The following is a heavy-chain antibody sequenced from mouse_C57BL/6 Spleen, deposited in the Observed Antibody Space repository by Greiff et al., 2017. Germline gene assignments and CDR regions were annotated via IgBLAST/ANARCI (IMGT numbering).Heavy chain of an antibody. Sequence: DVKLVESGGGLVQPGGSLKLSCAASGFTFSDYYMYWVRQTPEKRLEWVAYISNGGGSTYYPDTVKGRSTISRDNAKNTLYLQMSRLKSEDTAVYYCARLYYCGNSHYFDYWGQGTTLTVSS. V-gene: IGHV5-12*01. CDR2: ISNGGGST. CDR3: ARLYYCGNSHYFDY. D-gene: IGHD1-1*01. CDR1: GFTFSDYY. J-gene: IGHJ2*01.